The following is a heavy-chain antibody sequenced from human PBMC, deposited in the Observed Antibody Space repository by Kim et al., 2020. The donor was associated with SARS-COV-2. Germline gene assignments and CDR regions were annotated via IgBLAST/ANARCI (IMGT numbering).Heavy chain of an antibody. D-gene: IGHD3-3*01. Sequence: SETLSLRCAVYVGSLSGYHWTWIRQPPGKGLEWIGEIDHTGATSYNPSLNSRAAISVDTSKNQISLQVNSITAADTAVYFCARGWVGVVPSPILGLGPHYDYYAMDVWGQGTTVTVSS. CDR2: IDHTGAT. CDR1: VGSLSGYH. CDR3: ARGWVGVVPSPILGLGPHYDYYAMDV. J-gene: IGHJ6*02. V-gene: IGHV4-34*01.